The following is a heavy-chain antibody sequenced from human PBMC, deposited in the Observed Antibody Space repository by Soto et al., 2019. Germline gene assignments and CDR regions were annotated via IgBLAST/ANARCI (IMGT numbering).Heavy chain of an antibody. V-gene: IGHV4-39*07. CDR2: INQSGST. J-gene: IGHJ5*02. CDR1: GGSISSSTYY. Sequence: SETLSLTCTVSGGSISSSTYYWGWIRQPPGKGLDWIGEINQSGSTNYNPSLKSRVTISVDTSKNQFSLKLSSLTGAETAGYYCARRWVVPAPKRGVWFAPGGQGTLVPASS. CDR3: ARRWVVPAPKRGVWFAP. D-gene: IGHD2-2*01.